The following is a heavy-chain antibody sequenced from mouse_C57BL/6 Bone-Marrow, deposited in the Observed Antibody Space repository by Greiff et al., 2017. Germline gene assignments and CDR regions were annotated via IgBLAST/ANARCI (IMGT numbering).Heavy chain of an antibody. D-gene: IGHD1-1*01. Sequence: QVQLQQSGAELMKPGASVKLSCKATGYTFPGYWIAWVKQRPGHGLAWIGELLPGSGSPNYKEKFKGKATFTTDTSSNPAYMQLSSLTTEDSAIYYCARELPSSSTDWYCDVWGTGTTVTVAS. V-gene: IGHV1-9*01. CDR3: ARELPSSSTDWYCDV. CDR2: LLPGSGSP. J-gene: IGHJ1*03. CDR1: GYTFPGYW.